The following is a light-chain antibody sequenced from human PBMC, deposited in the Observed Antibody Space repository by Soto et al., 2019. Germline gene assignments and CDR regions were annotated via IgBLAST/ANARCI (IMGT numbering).Light chain of an antibody. Sequence: EVVLTQSPATLSLSPGERATLSYRASQGVSSYLAWYQQKPGQAPRLLIYDASNRATGIPARFSGSGSGTDFTLTISSLEPEDFAVYYCQQRSNWPLFGQGTRLEIK. CDR1: QGVSSY. V-gene: IGKV3-11*01. CDR2: DAS. J-gene: IGKJ5*01. CDR3: QQRSNWPL.